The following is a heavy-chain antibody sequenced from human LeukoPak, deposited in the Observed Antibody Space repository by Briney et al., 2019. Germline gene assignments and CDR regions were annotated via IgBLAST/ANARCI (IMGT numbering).Heavy chain of an antibody. Sequence: PGGSLRLSCAASGFTFSTYWMSCVRQAPGKGLEWVANIKHDGSEKYYVDSVKGRFTISRDNAKNSLYLEMNSLRAEDTAVYYCARITGIAAAGDYWGQGTLVTVSS. V-gene: IGHV3-7*04. CDR3: ARITGIAAAGDY. CDR1: GFTFSTYW. J-gene: IGHJ4*02. D-gene: IGHD6-13*01. CDR2: IKHDGSEK.